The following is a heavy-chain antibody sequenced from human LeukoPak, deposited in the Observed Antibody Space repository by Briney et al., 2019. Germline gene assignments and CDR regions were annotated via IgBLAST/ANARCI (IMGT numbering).Heavy chain of an antibody. CDR2: ISGSGGST. D-gene: IGHD6-19*01. J-gene: IGHJ4*02. CDR1: GFTFSSYS. V-gene: IGHV3-23*01. CDR3: AKAPVSGWYYFDY. Sequence: GGSLRLSCAASGFTFSSYSMNWVRQAPGKGLEWVSAISGSGGSTYYADSVKGRFTISRDNSKNTLYLQMNSLRAEDTAVYYCAKAPVSGWYYFDYWGQGTLVTVSS.